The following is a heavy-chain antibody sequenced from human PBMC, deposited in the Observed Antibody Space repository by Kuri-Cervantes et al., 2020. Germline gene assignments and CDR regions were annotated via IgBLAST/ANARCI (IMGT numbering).Heavy chain of an antibody. CDR1: GFSFSSYE. V-gene: IGHV3-48*03. J-gene: IGHJ4*02. CDR2: ISSSGSNI. D-gene: IGHD3-3*01. CDR3: ARVSKGVWDYDFWSGYYFDY. Sequence: GESLKISCAASGFSFSSYEMNWVRQAPGKGLEWVSYISSSGSNIYYADSVKGRFTISRDNSKNTLYLQMNSLRAEDTAVYYCARVSKGVWDYDFWSGYYFDYWGQGTLVTVSS.